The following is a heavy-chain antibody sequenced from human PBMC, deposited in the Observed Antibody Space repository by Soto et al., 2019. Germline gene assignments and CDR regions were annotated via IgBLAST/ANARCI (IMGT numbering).Heavy chain of an antibody. Sequence: SETLSLTCTVSGGSISSSSYYWGWIRQPPGKGLEWIGSIYYSGSTYYNPSLKSRVTISVDTSKNQFSLKLSSVTAADTAVYYCARLHSGYYYYYYKDVWGKGTTVTVS. J-gene: IGHJ6*03. CDR2: IYYSGST. V-gene: IGHV4-39*01. CDR3: ARLHSGYYYYYYKDV. CDR1: GGSISSSSYY. D-gene: IGHD3-10*01.